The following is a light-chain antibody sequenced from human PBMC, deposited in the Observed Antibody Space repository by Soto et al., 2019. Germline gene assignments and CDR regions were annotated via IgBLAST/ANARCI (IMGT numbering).Light chain of an antibody. CDR2: DSS. Sequence: SRGQRDTISCRASQNVGTYLAWYQQKPGQPPSLLIYDSSNRATGIPARFSGRGSGKDFTLSSSSLAAEDFVGYFRQHRRALFTFGGGTKVDIK. CDR3: QHRRALFT. V-gene: IGKV3-11*01. CDR1: QNVGTY. J-gene: IGKJ4*02.